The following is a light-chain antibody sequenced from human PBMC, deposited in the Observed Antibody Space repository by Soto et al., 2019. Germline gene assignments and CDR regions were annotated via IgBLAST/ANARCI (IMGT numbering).Light chain of an antibody. CDR2: DAS. J-gene: IGKJ5*01. CDR3: QQYNNWPIT. V-gene: IGKV3D-15*01. Sequence: DILMTQSPSTLSVSPTELATLSCRASQSVSSYLAWYQQKPGQAPRLLIYDASNRATGIPARFSGSGSGTEFTLTISSLQSEDFAVYYCQQYNNWPITFGQGTRLEIK. CDR1: QSVSSY.